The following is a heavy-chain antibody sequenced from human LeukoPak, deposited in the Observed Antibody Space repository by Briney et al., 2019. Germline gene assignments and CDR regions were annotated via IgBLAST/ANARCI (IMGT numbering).Heavy chain of an antibody. CDR2: ISSSSSYL. J-gene: IGHJ6*02. CDR3: ARTTGITMIVVVTSYGMDV. CDR1: GFSFSSYS. V-gene: IGHV3-21*04. Sequence: GGSLRLSCAASGFSFSSYSMNWVRQAPGKGLEWVSSISSSSSYLYYADSVKGRFTISRDNAKNSLYLQMNSLRAEDTAVYYCARTTGITMIVVVTSYGMDVWGQGTTVTVSS. D-gene: IGHD3-22*01.